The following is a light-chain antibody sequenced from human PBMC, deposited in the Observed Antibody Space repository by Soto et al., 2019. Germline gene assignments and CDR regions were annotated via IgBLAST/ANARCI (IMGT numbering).Light chain of an antibody. CDR1: QSISIW. J-gene: IGKJ1*01. Sequence: DIQMTQSPSTLSASVGDRVTITCRASQSISIWLAWYQQKPGKAPNLLIYKASSLESGVPSRFSGSASGTDFTLTISSLQPDDFATYYCQQYKSYSSTFGQGTKVEIK. CDR3: QQYKSYSST. CDR2: KAS. V-gene: IGKV1-5*03.